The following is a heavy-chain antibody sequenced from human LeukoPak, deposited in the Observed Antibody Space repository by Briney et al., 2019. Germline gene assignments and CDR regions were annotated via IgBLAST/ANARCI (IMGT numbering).Heavy chain of an antibody. CDR1: GFSLSTSGMC. V-gene: IGHV2-70*01. D-gene: IGHD5-18*01. J-gene: IGHJ4*02. CDR2: IDWDDDK. CDR3: ASIERYNYGYVY. Sequence: RESGPALFKPTQPLPLTCTFSGFSLSTSGMCVSWIRQPPGKALEWLALIDWDDDKYYSTSLKTRLTISKDTSKNQVVLTMTNMDPVDTATYYCASIERYNYGYVYWGQGTLVTVSS.